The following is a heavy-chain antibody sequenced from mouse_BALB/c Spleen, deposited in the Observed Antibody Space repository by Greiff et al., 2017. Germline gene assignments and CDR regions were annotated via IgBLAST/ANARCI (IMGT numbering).Heavy chain of an antibody. CDR1: GFSLTSYG. D-gene: IGHD1-1*01. V-gene: IGHV2-9*02. CDR2: IWAGGST. J-gene: IGHJ2*01. Sequence: VKVVESGPGLVAPSQSLSITCTVSGFSLTSYGVHWVRQPPGKGLEWLGVIWAGGSTNYNSALMSRLSISKDNSKSQVFLKMNSLQTDDTAMYYCARSTTVVASYYFDYWGQGTTLTVSS. CDR3: ARSTTVVASYYFDY.